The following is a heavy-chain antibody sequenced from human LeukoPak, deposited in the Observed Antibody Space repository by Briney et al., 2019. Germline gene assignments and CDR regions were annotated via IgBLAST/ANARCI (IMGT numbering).Heavy chain of an antibody. D-gene: IGHD3-10*01. Sequence: ASVKVSCKASGYTFTSYYMHWVRQAPGQGLEWMEIINPSGGSTSYAQKFQGRVTMTGDTSTSTVYMELSSLRSEDTAVYYCARGSVTMVRGVRNSVYGMDVWGQGTTVTVSS. V-gene: IGHV1-46*01. CDR1: GYTFTSYY. CDR2: INPSGGST. CDR3: ARGSVTMVRGVRNSVYGMDV. J-gene: IGHJ6*02.